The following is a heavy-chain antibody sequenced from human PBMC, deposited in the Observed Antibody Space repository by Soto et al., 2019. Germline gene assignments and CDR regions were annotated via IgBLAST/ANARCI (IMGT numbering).Heavy chain of an antibody. D-gene: IGHD2-15*01. Sequence: GGSLRLSCASSVFTFSSYAMHWVRHSPGKWLEWVAVISYDGSNKYYADSVKGRFTISRDNSKNTLYLQMNSLRAEDTAVYYCARPFGSGHLNQSTMDVWGQGTTVTVSS. CDR1: VFTFSSYA. J-gene: IGHJ6*02. CDR3: ARPFGSGHLNQSTMDV. CDR2: ISYDGSNK. V-gene: IGHV3-30-3*01.